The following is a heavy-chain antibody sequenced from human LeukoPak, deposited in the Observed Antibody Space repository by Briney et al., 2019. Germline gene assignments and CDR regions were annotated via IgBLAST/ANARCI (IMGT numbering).Heavy chain of an antibody. J-gene: IGHJ4*02. CDR3: ARARGIAAAALFDY. V-gene: IGHV1-69*05. CDR1: GGTFSSYT. CDR2: IIPIFGTA. Sequence: SVKVSCKASGGTFSSYTISWVRQAPGQGLEWMGGIIPIFGTANYAQKFQGRVTITTDESTSTAYMELSSLRSEDTAVYYCARARGIAAAALFDYWGQGTLVAVSS. D-gene: IGHD6-13*01.